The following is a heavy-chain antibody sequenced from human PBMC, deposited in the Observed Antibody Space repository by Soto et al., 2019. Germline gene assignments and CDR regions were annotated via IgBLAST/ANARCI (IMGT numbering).Heavy chain of an antibody. J-gene: IGHJ4*02. CDR1: GFRFSGYS. Sequence: EVQLLESGGGLVQPGGSLRLSCADSGFRFSGYSMSWVRQTPGKGLEWVAAITATGDRTYYADSVTGRFTISRDNSKKTHYLQMTSLRAEDTAMYYCATMNGDFEYWGQGTPVTVSS. D-gene: IGHD3-10*02. CDR3: ATMNGDFEY. CDR2: ITATGDRT. V-gene: IGHV3-23*01.